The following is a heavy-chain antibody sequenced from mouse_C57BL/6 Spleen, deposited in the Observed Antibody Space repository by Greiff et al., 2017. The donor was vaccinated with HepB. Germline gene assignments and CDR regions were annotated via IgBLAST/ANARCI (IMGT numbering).Heavy chain of an antibody. D-gene: IGHD3-3*01. J-gene: IGHJ4*01. Sequence: EVQRVESGGGLVKPGGSLKLSCAASGFTFSDYGMHWVRQAPEKGLEWVAYISSGSSTIYYADTVKGRFTISRDNAKNTLFLQMTSLRSEDTAMYYCARTRGRGAMDCWGQGTSVTVSS. CDR1: GFTFSDYG. V-gene: IGHV5-17*01. CDR2: ISSGSSTI. CDR3: ARTRGRGAMDC.